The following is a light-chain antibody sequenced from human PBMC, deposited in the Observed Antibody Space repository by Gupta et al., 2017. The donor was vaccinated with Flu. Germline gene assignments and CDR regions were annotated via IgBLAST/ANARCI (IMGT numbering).Light chain of an antibody. CDR3: CSYAGSSTDVV. Sequence: ISCTGTSSDVGSYNLVSWYQQHPGKAPKLMIYEGSKRPSGVSNRFSGSKSGNTASLTISGLQAEDEADYYCCSYAGSSTDVVFGGGTKLTVL. V-gene: IGLV2-23*01. J-gene: IGLJ2*01. CDR1: SSDVGSYNL. CDR2: EGS.